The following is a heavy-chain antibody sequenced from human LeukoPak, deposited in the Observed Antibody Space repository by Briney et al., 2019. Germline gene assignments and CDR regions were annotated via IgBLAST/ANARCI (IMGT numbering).Heavy chain of an antibody. J-gene: IGHJ3*02. D-gene: IGHD6-6*01. V-gene: IGHV1-24*01. CDR3: ATSIAARLIGAFDI. CDR2: SDPEDGET. CDR1: GYTLTELS. Sequence: ASVKVSCKVSGYTLTELSMHWVRQAPGKGLEWMGGSDPEDGETIYAQKFQGRVTMTEDTSTDTAYMELSSLRSEDTAVYYCATSIAARLIGAFDIWGQGTMVTVSS.